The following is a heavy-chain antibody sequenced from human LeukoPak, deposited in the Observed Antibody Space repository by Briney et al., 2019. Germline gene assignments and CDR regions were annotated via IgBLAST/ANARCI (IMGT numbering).Heavy chain of an antibody. CDR3: SRGGMVSAGTFY. D-gene: IGHD6-13*01. CDR2: INSDGSSA. J-gene: IGHJ4*02. CDR1: GFTFSSYW. Sequence: GGSLRLSCAASGFTFSSYWMHWVRQVPGKGLVWVSRINSDGSSATYADSVKGRFTISRDNAKNTLYLQMNSLRVEDTAVYYCSRGGMVSAGTFYWGQGTLVAVSS. V-gene: IGHV3-74*01.